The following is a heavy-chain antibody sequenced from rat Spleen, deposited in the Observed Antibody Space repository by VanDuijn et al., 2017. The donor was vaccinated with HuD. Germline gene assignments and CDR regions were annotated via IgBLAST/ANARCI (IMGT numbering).Heavy chain of an antibody. CDR1: GFTFSDYY. V-gene: IGHV5-22*01. D-gene: IGHD1-4*01. Sequence: EVQLVESGGGLVQPGRSLKLSCAASGFTFSDYYMAWVRQAPKKGLEWVASITYEGSSTYYEDSVKGRFTISRDNAKSTLYLQMNSLRSEDTATYYCARRGYNYYFDYWGQGVMVTVSS. CDR3: ARRGYNYYFDY. J-gene: IGHJ2*01. CDR2: ITYEGSST.